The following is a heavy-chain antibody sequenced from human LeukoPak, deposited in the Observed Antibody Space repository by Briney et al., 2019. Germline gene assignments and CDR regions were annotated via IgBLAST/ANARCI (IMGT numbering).Heavy chain of an antibody. CDR2: ISSSGSTI. J-gene: IGHJ4*02. V-gene: IGHV3-48*04. CDR1: GFTFSSYS. D-gene: IGHD3-10*01. CDR3: AMVRGALDY. Sequence: GGSLRLSCAASGFTFSSYSMNWVRQAPGKGLEWVSYISSSGSTIYYADSVKGRFTISRDNAKNSLYLQMNSLRAEDTAVYYCAMVRGALDYWGQGTLVTVSS.